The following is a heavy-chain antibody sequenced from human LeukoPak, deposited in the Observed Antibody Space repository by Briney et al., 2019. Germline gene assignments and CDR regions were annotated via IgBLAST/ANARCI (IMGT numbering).Heavy chain of an antibody. CDR1: GGTFSSYA. D-gene: IGHD4-11*01. Sequence: SVKVSCKASGGTFSSYAISWVRQAPGQGLEWTGRIIPILGIANYAQKFQGRVTITADKSTSTAYMELSSLRSEDTAVYYCARDKTVTDYSKNNWGQGTLVTVSS. CDR2: IIPILGIA. CDR3: ARDKTVTDYSKNN. J-gene: IGHJ4*02. V-gene: IGHV1-69*04.